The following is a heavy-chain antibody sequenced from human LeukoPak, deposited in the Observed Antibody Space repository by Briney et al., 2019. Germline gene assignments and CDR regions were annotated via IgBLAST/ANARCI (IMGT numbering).Heavy chain of an antibody. CDR2: IYPGDSDT. J-gene: IGHJ5*02. Sequence: GESLKISCKGSGYSFTSYWIGWVRQMPGKGLEWMGIIYPGDSDTRYSPSFQGQVTISADKSISTAYLQWSSLKASDTAMYYCARHGRPYSRSSSYHDQFDPWGQGTLVTVSS. V-gene: IGHV5-51*01. D-gene: IGHD6-6*01. CDR1: GYSFTSYW. CDR3: ARHGRPYSRSSSYHDQFDP.